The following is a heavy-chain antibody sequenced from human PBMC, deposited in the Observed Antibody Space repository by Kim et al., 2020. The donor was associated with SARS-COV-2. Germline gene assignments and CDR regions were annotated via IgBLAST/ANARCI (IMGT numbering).Heavy chain of an antibody. Sequence: GGSLRLSCTASGFTFGDYAMSWFRQAPGKGLEWVGFIRSKAYGGTTEYAASVKGRFTISRDDSKSIAYLQMNSLKTEDTAVYYCTRDWDCSGGSCHHFDYWGQGTLVTVSS. CDR3: TRDWDCSGGSCHHFDY. D-gene: IGHD2-15*01. V-gene: IGHV3-49*03. CDR1: GFTFGDYA. J-gene: IGHJ4*02. CDR2: IRSKAYGGTT.